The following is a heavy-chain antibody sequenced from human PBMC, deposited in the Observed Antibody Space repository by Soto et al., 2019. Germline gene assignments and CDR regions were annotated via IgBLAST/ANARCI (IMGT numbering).Heavy chain of an antibody. J-gene: IGHJ3*01. CDR3: TWSLVARDAFDE. D-gene: IGHD5-12*01. CDR1: GFTFSSYG. Sequence: PGGSLRLSCAASGFTFSSYGMHWVRQAPGKGLEWVAVIWYDGSNKYYADSVKGRFTISRDNSKNTLYLQMNSLRAEDTALYYCTWSLVARDAFDEWGQGTMVTVSS. V-gene: IGHV3-33*01. CDR2: IWYDGSNK.